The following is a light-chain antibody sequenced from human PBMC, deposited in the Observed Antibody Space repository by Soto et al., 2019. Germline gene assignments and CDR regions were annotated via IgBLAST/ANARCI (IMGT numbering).Light chain of an antibody. CDR3: HHYGYGADT. Sequence: EVVLTQSPGTLSLSPGERATLSCRASETVGSNYLAWYQQQPGQATRLLIFDASSRATGIPDRFSGSGSGTEFSLTISRLEPEDSAVYFCHHYGYGADTFGQGTKLEI. J-gene: IGKJ2*01. V-gene: IGKV3-20*01. CDR2: DAS. CDR1: ETVGSNY.